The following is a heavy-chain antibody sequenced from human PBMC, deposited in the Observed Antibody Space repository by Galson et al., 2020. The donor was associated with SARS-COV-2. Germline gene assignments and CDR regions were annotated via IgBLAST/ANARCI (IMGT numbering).Heavy chain of an antibody. CDR3: AREEPMGYSSGYPFDY. D-gene: IGHD3-22*01. CDR2: IYYSGST. V-gene: IGHV4-39*07. CDR1: GGSISSSSYY. J-gene: IGHJ4*02. Sequence: SETLSLICTVSGGSISSSSYYWGWIRQPPGKGLEWIGSIYYSGSTYYNPSLKSRVTISVDTSKNQFSLKLSSVTAADTAVYYCAREEPMGYSSGYPFDYWGQGTLVTVSS.